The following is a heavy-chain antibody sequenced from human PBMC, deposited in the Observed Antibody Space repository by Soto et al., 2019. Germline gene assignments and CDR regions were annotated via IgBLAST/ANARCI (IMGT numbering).Heavy chain of an antibody. CDR1: AETFNMFH. D-gene: IGHD3-10*01. CDR2: IAPINGTS. J-gene: IGHJ5*02. Sequence: QVQLVQSGAEVRKPGASVKISCKTSAETFNMFHIHWVRQAAGQAPEWMGMIAPINGTSLYAERFGGRVTMTGDMSTRTVYMDLTSLTSDDTAIFYCARAPPRGWFDTWGQGTLVIVSS. CDR3: ARAPPRGWFDT. V-gene: IGHV1-46*02.